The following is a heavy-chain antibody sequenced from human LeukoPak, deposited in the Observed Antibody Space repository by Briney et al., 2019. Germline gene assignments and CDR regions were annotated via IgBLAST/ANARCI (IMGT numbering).Heavy chain of an antibody. CDR3: ANLATVTYNPFDY. CDR1: GFTFSSYG. CDR2: IRYDGSNK. Sequence: GSLRLSCAASGFTFSSYGMHWVRQAPGKGLEWVAFIRYDGSNKYYADSVKGRFTISRDNSKNTLYLQMNSLRAEDTAVYYCANLATVTYNPFDYWGQGTLVTVSS. V-gene: IGHV3-30*02. J-gene: IGHJ4*02. D-gene: IGHD4-17*01.